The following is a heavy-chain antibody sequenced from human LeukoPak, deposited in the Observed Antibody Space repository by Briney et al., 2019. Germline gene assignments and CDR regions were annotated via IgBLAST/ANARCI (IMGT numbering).Heavy chain of an antibody. V-gene: IGHV3-7*01. CDR1: SGYW. CDR2: IKQDGSEK. D-gene: IGHD6-6*01. Sequence: GGSLRLSCAAFSGYWMTWVRQAPGKGLEWVANIKQDGSEKYYVDSVKGRFTISRDSAKNSLFLQMNSLRAEDTAVYYCARVGRVYRDRWFDPWGQGTLVTVSS. CDR3: ARVGRVYRDRWFDP. J-gene: IGHJ5*02.